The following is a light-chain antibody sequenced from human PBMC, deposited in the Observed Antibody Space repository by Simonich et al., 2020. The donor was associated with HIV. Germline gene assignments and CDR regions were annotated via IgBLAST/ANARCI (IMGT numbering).Light chain of an antibody. CDR2: QDT. Sequence: SYELTQPPSVSVSPGQTAIITCSGDKLGDKYACWYQQKPGQSPVLVIYQDTNRPSGIPERFSGSNSGNTATLTISGTQAMDEADYYCQAWDGSTAKFGGGTKLTVL. J-gene: IGLJ3*02. CDR3: QAWDGSTAK. CDR1: KLGDKY. V-gene: IGLV3-1*01.